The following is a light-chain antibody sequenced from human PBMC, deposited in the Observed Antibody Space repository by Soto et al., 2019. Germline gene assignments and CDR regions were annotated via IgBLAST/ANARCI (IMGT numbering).Light chain of an antibody. CDR3: TSYTSTNTPVL. J-gene: IGLJ2*01. V-gene: IGLV2-14*03. CDR2: GVS. CDR1: SSDVGGYNF. Sequence: QSALTQPASVSGSPGQSISISCTGTSSDVGGYNFVSWYQHHPDKAPQLIIYGVSNRPSGVSIRFSGSKSGNTASLTISGLQAEDEADYYCTSYTSTNTPVLFGGGTQLTVL.